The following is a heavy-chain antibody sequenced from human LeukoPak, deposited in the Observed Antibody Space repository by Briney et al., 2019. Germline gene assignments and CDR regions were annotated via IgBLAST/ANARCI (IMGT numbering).Heavy chain of an antibody. CDR3: ATLDYFDSSTYGDY. CDR2: VSGTGAMT. CDR1: GFTFNTYA. D-gene: IGHD3-22*01. J-gene: IGHJ4*02. Sequence: PGGSLTLSCAASGFTFNTYAMSWVRQAPGKGLEWVSAVSGTGAMTYYADSVKGRFTISRDNSKNTLNLQMNCLRAEDTAVYYCATLDYFDSSTYGDYWGQGTLVTVSS. V-gene: IGHV3-23*01.